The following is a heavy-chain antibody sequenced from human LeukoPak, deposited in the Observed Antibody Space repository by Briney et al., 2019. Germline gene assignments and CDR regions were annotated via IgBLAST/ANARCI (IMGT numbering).Heavy chain of an antibody. CDR2: IHPSDSDT. CDR1: GYTFTSYW. D-gene: IGHD3-3*01. J-gene: IGHJ4*02. Sequence: GESLKISCKASGYTFTSYWIGWVRQMPGKGLERMGIIHPSDSDTRYGPSFQGQVTISADKSINTAYVQWTNLKASDTAMFYCAKASALYDFWSGSQSVFDYWGQGTLVTVSS. CDR3: AKASALYDFWSGSQSVFDY. V-gene: IGHV5-51*01.